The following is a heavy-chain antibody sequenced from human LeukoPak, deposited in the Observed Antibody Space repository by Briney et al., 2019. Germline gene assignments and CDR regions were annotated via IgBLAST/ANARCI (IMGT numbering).Heavy chain of an antibody. V-gene: IGHV3-74*01. Sequence: PGGSLRLSCAASGFSFSNYWMHWVRQAPGKGLVWVTRMNSDGSAIYYADSVQGRFTISRDNAKNTLYLQMNSLRAEDTAMYFCAKGPNYFDSWGQGTLVTVSS. CDR1: GFSFSNYW. J-gene: IGHJ4*02. CDR2: MNSDGSAI. CDR3: AKGPNYFDS.